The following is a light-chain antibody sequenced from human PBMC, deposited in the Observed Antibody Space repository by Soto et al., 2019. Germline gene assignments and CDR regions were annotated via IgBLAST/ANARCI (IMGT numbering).Light chain of an antibody. J-gene: IGLJ2*01. V-gene: IGLV3-25*03. CDR3: QSADSSGTYAVV. CDR1: ALPKQY. Sequence: SYELTQPPSVSVSPGQTARITCSGDALPKQYAYWYQQKPGQAPVLVIYKDSERPSAIPERFSGSSSGTTVTLTISGVQAEDEADYYCQSADSSGTYAVVFGGGTKLTVL. CDR2: KDS.